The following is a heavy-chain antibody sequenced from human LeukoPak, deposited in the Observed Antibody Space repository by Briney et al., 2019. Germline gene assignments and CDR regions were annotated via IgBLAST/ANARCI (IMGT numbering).Heavy chain of an antibody. Sequence: PGGSLRLSCAASGFTFSSYAMHWVRQAPGKGLEYVSATSSNGGSAYYANSVKDRFTISRDNSKNTLYLQMGSLRAEDMAVYYCARAAVVSDAFDIWGQGTMVTVSS. CDR3: ARAAVVSDAFDI. V-gene: IGHV3-64*01. CDR1: GFTFSSYA. J-gene: IGHJ3*02. D-gene: IGHD3-22*01. CDR2: TSSNGGSA.